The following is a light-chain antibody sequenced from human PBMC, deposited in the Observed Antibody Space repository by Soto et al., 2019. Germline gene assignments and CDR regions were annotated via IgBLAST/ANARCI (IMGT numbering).Light chain of an antibody. J-gene: IGKJ1*01. CDR3: QQYKSYWT. CDR1: QSISSW. Sequence: DIQMTQSPSTLSASVGDRVTITCRASQSISSWLAWYQQKPGKAPKLLIYDASSLEGGVPSRFSGSGSGTEFTLTISSLQPDDFATYYRQQYKSYWTLGQGTKVDIK. V-gene: IGKV1-5*01. CDR2: DAS.